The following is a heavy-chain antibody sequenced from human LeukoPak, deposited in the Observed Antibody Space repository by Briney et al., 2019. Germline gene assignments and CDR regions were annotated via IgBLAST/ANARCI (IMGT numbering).Heavy chain of an antibody. Sequence: ASVKVSCKASGYTFTSHYMHWVRQAPGQGLEWMGIINPSGGSTSYAQKFQGRVTMTRDTSTSTVYMELSSLRSEDTAVYYCAREQNQLLFDYWGQGTLVTVSS. V-gene: IGHV1-46*01. CDR1: GYTFTSHY. J-gene: IGHJ4*02. CDR2: INPSGGST. D-gene: IGHD2-2*01. CDR3: AREQNQLLFDY.